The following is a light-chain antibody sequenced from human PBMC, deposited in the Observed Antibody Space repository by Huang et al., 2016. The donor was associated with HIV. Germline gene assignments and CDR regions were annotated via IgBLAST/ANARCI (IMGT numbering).Light chain of an antibody. Sequence: DIVMTQSPLSLPVTPGEPASISCRSSNNLLHHYGYNFLQWYVQKPGQSPQLLISLGSERASGVPDRFSGSGSGTDFTLEISTVEAEDVGIYYCMQSLQTPFTFGPGTKVDV. V-gene: IGKV2-28*01. CDR1: NNLLHHYGYNF. CDR2: LGS. CDR3: MQSLQTPFT. J-gene: IGKJ3*01.